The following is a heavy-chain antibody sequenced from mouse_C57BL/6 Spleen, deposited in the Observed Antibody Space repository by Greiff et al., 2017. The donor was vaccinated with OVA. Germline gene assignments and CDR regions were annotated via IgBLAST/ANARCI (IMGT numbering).Heavy chain of an antibody. CDR2: INPNNGGT. CDR3: ARRGVITTVVEAMDY. Sequence: EVKLQQSGPELVKPGASVKISCKASGYTFTDYYMNWVKQSHGKSLEWIGDINPNNGGTSYNQKFKGKATLTVDKSSSTAYMELRSLTSEDSAVYYCARRGVITTVVEAMDYWGQGTSVTVSS. V-gene: IGHV1-26*01. D-gene: IGHD1-1*01. CDR1: GYTFTDYY. J-gene: IGHJ4*01.